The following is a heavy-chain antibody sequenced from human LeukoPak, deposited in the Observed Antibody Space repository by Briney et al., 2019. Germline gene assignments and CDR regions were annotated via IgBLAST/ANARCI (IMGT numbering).Heavy chain of an antibody. D-gene: IGHD6-19*01. CDR3: ARVSLSSGYLAN. Sequence: GGSLRLSCAASGFIFSNYWMHWVRQAAWRGLVWVSRISSDESITSYADSVKGRFTISRDNAKNTLFLLMNGLRAEDTAVYYCARVSLSSGYLANWGQGTLVTVSS. J-gene: IGHJ4*02. V-gene: IGHV3-74*01. CDR1: GFIFSNYW. CDR2: ISSDESIT.